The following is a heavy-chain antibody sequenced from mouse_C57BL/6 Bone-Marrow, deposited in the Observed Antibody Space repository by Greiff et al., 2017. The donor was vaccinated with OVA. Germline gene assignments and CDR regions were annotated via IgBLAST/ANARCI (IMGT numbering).Heavy chain of an antibody. J-gene: IGHJ2*01. CDR2: FHPYHDDT. Sequence: VQLQQSGAELVKPGASVKLSCKASGYTFTTYPIEWMQQNHGKSLEWIGHFHPYHDDTKYNEKFKGKATLTVEKSSSTVYLELSRLTADDSAVYDCARGGNYVGYYFDYWGKGTTRTVAS. V-gene: IGHV1-47*01. CDR3: ARGGNYVGYYFDY. D-gene: IGHD2-1*01. CDR1: GYTFTTYP.